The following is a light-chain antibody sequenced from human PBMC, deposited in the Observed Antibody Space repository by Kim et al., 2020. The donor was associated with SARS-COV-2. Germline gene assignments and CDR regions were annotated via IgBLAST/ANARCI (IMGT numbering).Light chain of an antibody. Sequence: QSGPISCDGTSSDVGAYNYVSWYQQHPGKAPILLIYDVTNRPSGVSNRFSGSKSGNTASLSISGLQAEDEADYYCSSYSSSSPHVFGTGTKVTVL. CDR3: SSYSSSSPHV. J-gene: IGLJ1*01. V-gene: IGLV2-14*03. CDR2: DVT. CDR1: SSDVGAYNY.